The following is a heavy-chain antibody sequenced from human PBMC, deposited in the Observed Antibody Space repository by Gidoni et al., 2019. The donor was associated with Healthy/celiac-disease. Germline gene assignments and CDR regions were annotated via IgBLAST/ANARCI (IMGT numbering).Heavy chain of an antibody. Sequence: TYYNPSLKSRVTRSVDTAKNQFSLKLSSVTAADTAVYYCARLSGSYHDAFDIWGQGTMVTVSS. CDR3: ARLSGSYHDAFDI. D-gene: IGHD1-26*01. CDR2: T. V-gene: IGHV4-39*01. J-gene: IGHJ3*02.